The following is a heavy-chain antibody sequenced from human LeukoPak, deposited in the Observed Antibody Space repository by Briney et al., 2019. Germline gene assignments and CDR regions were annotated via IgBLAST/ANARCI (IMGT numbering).Heavy chain of an antibody. J-gene: IGHJ5*02. D-gene: IGHD6-19*01. Sequence: ASVKVSCKASGYTFTSYGISWVRQAPGQGLEWMGWISAYNGNTNYAQKLQGRVTMTTDTSTSTAYMELRSLRFDDTAVYYCARDPGSFLSSSGWLNWFDPWGQGTLVTVSS. CDR3: ARDPGSFLSSSGWLNWFDP. V-gene: IGHV1-18*01. CDR1: GYTFTSYG. CDR2: ISAYNGNT.